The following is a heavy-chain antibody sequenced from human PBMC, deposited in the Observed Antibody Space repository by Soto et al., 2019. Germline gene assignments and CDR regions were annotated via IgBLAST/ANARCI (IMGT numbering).Heavy chain of an antibody. D-gene: IGHD2-21*01. Sequence: GGSLRLSCAASGFTFSSYWMHWVRQAPGKGLVWVSRINNDGSSTSYADSVKGRFTISRDNAKSTLYLQMSSLRAEDTAVYYCARDPLIGDTDYGLDVWGQGTTVTRLL. CDR1: GFTFSSYW. CDR3: ARDPLIGDTDYGLDV. CDR2: INNDGSST. J-gene: IGHJ6*02. V-gene: IGHV3-74*01.